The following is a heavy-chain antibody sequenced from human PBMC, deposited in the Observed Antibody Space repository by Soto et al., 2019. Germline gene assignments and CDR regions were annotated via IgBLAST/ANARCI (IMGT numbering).Heavy chain of an antibody. D-gene: IGHD2-2*01. CDR3: ARHGPYFDCTRCYGDDNWAVP. CDR2: SYPGGVDT. CDR1: GYSFSYYC. Sequence: VSPMVPCNASGYSFSYYCTHRILHTRPKDLERVVMSYPGGVDTRYSPSFQGQVTISADKSTFTAYLQWSDLKASDTAMYYCARHGPYFDCTRCYGDDNWAVPWGLGTLVTVSS. J-gene: IGHJ5*02. V-gene: IGHV5-51*01.